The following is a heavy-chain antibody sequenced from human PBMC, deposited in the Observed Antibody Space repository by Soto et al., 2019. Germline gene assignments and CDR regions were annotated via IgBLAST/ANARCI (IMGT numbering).Heavy chain of an antibody. CDR3: AKVQARGSGITGGMDV. CDR1: GFAFSGYG. V-gene: IGHV3-30*18. Sequence: PGGSLRLSCAASGFAFSGYGMHWVHQAPGKGLEWVAFISEDGSNKYYADSVVGRFTISRDNSKNTLYLQMNSLRAEDTTVYYCAKVQARGSGITGGMDVWGQGTTVTVSS. D-gene: IGHD3-16*01. J-gene: IGHJ6*02. CDR2: ISEDGSNK.